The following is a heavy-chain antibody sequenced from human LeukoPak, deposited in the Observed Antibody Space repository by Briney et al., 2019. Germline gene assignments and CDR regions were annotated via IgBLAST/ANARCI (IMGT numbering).Heavy chain of an antibody. V-gene: IGHV1-2*02. J-gene: IGHJ4*02. Sequence: GASVKVSCKASGYTFTGYYMHWVRQAPGQGLEWMGWINPNSGGTNYAQKFQGRVTMTRDTSISTAYMELSRLRSDDTAVYYCASYHYDSSGYYLFDYWGQGTLVTVSS. D-gene: IGHD3-22*01. CDR2: INPNSGGT. CDR1: GYTFTGYY. CDR3: ASYHYDSSGYYLFDY.